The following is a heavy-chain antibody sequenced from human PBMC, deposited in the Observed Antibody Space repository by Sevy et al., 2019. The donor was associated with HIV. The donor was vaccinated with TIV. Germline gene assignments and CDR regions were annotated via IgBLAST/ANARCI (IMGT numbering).Heavy chain of an antibody. V-gene: IGHV1-18*04. CDR3: ARVNTGIVGATGDYYYYCYMDV. D-gene: IGHD1-26*01. J-gene: IGHJ6*03. Sequence: ASVKVSCKASGYTFTSYGISWVRQAPGQGLEWMGWISAYNGNTNYAQKLQGRVTMTTDTSTSTAYMELRSLRSDDTAVYYCARVNTGIVGATGDYYYYCYMDVWGKGTTVTVSS. CDR2: ISAYNGNT. CDR1: GYTFTSYG.